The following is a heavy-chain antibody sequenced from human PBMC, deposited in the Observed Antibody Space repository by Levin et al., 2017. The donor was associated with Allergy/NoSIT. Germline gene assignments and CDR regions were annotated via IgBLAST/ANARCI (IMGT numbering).Heavy chain of an antibody. CDR1: GFTFDDYG. CDR2: INWNGGST. V-gene: IGHV3-20*01. Sequence: GGSLRLSCAASGFTFDDYGMSWVRQAPGKGLEWVSGINWNGGSTGYADSVKGRFTISRDNAKNSLYLQMNSLRAEDTALYHCARGRMGTYNWNYDDAFDIWGQGTMVTVSS. J-gene: IGHJ3*02. CDR3: ARGRMGTYNWNYDDAFDI. D-gene: IGHD1-7*01.